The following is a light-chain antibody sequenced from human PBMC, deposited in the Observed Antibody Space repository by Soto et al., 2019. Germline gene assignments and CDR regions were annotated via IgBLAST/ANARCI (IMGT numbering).Light chain of an antibody. CDR3: CSYAGSYTYVV. V-gene: IGLV2-11*01. Sequence: QAVVTQPRSVSGSPGQSVTISCTGTSSDVGGYNYVSWYQQHPGKAPKLMIFDVTKRPSGVPDRFSGSKSGTTASLTLSGLQAEDEADYYCCSYAGSYTYVVFGGGTKLTVL. CDR2: DVT. J-gene: IGLJ2*01. CDR1: SSDVGGYNY.